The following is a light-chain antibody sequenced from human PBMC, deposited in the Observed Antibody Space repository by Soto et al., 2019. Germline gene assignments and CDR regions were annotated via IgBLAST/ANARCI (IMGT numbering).Light chain of an antibody. CDR2: AAS. Sequence: DIQMTQSPSSLSASVGDRVTITCRASQGISNYLAWYQQKPGKVPKLLIYAASTLQSGVPSRFSGSGSGTDFTLNISSLQPEDGATYYCQKYNSEHRAFRQGTKVEIK. CDR3: QKYNSEHRA. J-gene: IGKJ1*01. CDR1: QGISNY. V-gene: IGKV1-27*01.